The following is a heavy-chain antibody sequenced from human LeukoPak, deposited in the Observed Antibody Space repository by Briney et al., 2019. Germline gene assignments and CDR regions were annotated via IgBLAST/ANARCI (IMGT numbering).Heavy chain of an antibody. Sequence: GGSLRLFCVVSGSTFSNYWMHWVRQAPGKGLVWVSRINTDGSDTSYVDSVRGRFTVSRDNAKNTLYLQMNSLRSEDTAVYYCARRGEDGFGYRYWGQGTLVTVSS. V-gene: IGHV3-74*01. J-gene: IGHJ4*02. CDR2: INTDGSDT. D-gene: IGHD5-12*01. CDR1: GSTFSNYW. CDR3: ARRGEDGFGYRY.